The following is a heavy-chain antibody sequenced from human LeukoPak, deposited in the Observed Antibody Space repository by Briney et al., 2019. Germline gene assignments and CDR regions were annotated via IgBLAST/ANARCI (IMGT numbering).Heavy chain of an antibody. CDR3: ARRSLVRTVGYYYGMDV. CDR1: GGSISSYY. Sequence: SETLSLTCTVSGGSISSYYWSWIRQPLGKGLDWIGNIYYSGSTNYNPSLKSRATISVDTSKKQFSLKLTSVTAADTAVYYCARRSLVRTVGYYYGMDVWGQGTTVTVSS. D-gene: IGHD1-26*01. V-gene: IGHV4-59*08. CDR2: IYYSGST. J-gene: IGHJ6*02.